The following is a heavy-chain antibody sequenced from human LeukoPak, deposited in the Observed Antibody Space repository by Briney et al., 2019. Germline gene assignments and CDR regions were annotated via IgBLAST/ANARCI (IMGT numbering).Heavy chain of an antibody. CDR3: ARHEAWFDP. Sequence: SETLSLTCTVSGGSISNSNYYWSWIRQHPGKGLEWIGYIFYSGSTYYNPSPKSRVTISVDTSKNQFSLKLSSVTAADTAVYYCARHEAWFDPWGQGTLVTVSS. J-gene: IGHJ5*02. CDR2: IFYSGST. V-gene: IGHV4-30-4*08. CDR1: GGSISNSNYY.